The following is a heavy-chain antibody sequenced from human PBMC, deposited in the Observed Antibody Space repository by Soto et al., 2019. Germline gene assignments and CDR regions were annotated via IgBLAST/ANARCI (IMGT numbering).Heavy chain of an antibody. CDR1: GFTFSSYA. Sequence: EVQLLESGGGLVQPGGSLRLSCAASGFTFSSYAMSWVRQAPGKGLEWVSAISGSGGSTYYADSVKGRFTIARDNSKNTLYRQMNSRRAEDTAVDYSAKVLLVKVGGAAKRTGYFDYWGQGTLVTVSS. CDR3: AKVLLVKVGGAAKRTGYFDY. D-gene: IGHD2-15*01. CDR2: ISGSGGST. V-gene: IGHV3-23*01. J-gene: IGHJ4*02.